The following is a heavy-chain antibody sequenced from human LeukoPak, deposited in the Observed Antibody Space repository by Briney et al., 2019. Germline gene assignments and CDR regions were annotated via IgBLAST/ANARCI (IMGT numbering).Heavy chain of an antibody. Sequence: PGGSLRLSCAASGFIFNNFAMSWVRQARGKGLEWASGIGGSGVNTYFADSVKGRFTISRDNSKNTLYLQMNSLKVEDTAVYYCGKGATNTYHSDMAVWGKGTTVTVSS. D-gene: IGHD1/OR15-1a*01. V-gene: IGHV3-23*01. CDR3: GKGATNTYHSDMAV. CDR1: GFIFNNFA. J-gene: IGHJ6*03. CDR2: IGGSGVNT.